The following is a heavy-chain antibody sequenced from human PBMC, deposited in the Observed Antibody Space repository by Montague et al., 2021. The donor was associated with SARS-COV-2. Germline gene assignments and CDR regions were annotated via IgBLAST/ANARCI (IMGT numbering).Heavy chain of an antibody. J-gene: IGHJ6*02. V-gene: IGHV4-59*01. CDR2: IYYSGST. CDR1: GGSISSYY. Sequence: SETLSLTCTVSGGSISSYYWSWIRQPPGKGLEWIGYIYYSGSTNYNPSLKSRVTISVDTSKNQFSLKLSSVTAAATAEYYCARDLVAGGKDVWGQGTTVTAS. D-gene: IGHD2-8*02. CDR3: ARDLVAGGKDV.